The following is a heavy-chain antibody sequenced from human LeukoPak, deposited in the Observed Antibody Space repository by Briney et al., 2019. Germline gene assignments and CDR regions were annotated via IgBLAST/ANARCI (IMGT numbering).Heavy chain of an antibody. CDR1: GFTFSSYA. Sequence: GGSLRLSCAASGFTFSSYAMHWVRQAPGKGLEWVAVISYDGSNKYYADSVKGRFTISRDNSKNTLYLQMNSLRAEDTAVYYCAKGGSSFYWGQGTLVTVSS. D-gene: IGHD6-13*01. CDR3: AKGGSSFY. V-gene: IGHV3-30-3*01. CDR2: ISYDGSNK. J-gene: IGHJ4*02.